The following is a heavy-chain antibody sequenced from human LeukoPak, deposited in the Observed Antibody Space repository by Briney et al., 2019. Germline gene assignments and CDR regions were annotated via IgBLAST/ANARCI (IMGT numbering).Heavy chain of an antibody. CDR1: GGSISSYY. V-gene: IGHV4-59*08. CDR3: ARRGYYGDYDY. J-gene: IGHJ4*02. CDR2: IYYSGST. D-gene: IGHD4-17*01. Sequence: SETLSLTCTVSGGSISSYYWSWIRQPPGKGLEWIGYIYYSGSTNYNPSLKSRVTISVDTSKNQFSLKLSSVTAADTAVYYCARRGYYGDYDYWGQGTLVTVSS.